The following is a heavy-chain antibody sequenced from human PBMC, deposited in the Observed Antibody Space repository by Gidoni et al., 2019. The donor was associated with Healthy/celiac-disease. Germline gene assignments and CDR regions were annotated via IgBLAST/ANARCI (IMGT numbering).Heavy chain of an antibody. D-gene: IGHD2-2*02. CDR3: ARLGYCSSTSCYILSGGVDDYYYYGMDV. CDR1: GGSISSGDYY. J-gene: IGHJ6*02. Sequence: QVQLQESGPGLVKPSQTLSLTCTVPGGSISSGDYYWSWIRQPPGKGLEWIGYIYYSGSTYYNPSLKSRVTISVDTSKNQFSLKLSSVTAADTAVYYCARLGYCSSTSCYILSGGVDDYYYYGMDVWGQGTTVTVSS. V-gene: IGHV4-30-4*01. CDR2: IYYSGST.